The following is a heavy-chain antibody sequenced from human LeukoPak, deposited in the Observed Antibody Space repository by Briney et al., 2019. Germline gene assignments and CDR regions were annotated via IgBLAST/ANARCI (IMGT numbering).Heavy chain of an antibody. Sequence: GGSLRLSCAASGFTFSSYSMNWVRQAPGKGLEWVSSISSSSSYIYYADSVKGRFTISRDNAKNSLHLQMNSLRAEDTAVYYCATGLWFGEFYYFDYWGQGTLVTVSS. D-gene: IGHD3-10*01. CDR1: GFTFSSYS. CDR3: ATGLWFGEFYYFDY. J-gene: IGHJ4*02. CDR2: ISSSSSYI. V-gene: IGHV3-21*01.